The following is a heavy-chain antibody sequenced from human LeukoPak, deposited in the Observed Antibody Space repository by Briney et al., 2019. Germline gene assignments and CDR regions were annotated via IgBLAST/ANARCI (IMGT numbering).Heavy chain of an antibody. J-gene: IGHJ4*02. CDR2: ISSSGSTI. D-gene: IGHD5-24*01. CDR1: GFTFSSYA. CDR3: ARERWLQLKLFDY. Sequence: GGSLRLSCAASGFTFSSYAMSWVRQAPGKGLEGVSYISSSGSTIYYADSVKGRFTVSRDNAKNSLYLQMNSLRAEDTAVYYCARERWLQLKLFDYWGQGTLVTVSS. V-gene: IGHV3-48*04.